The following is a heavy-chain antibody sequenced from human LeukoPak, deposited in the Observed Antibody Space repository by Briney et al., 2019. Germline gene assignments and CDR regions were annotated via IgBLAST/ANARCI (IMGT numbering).Heavy chain of an antibody. J-gene: IGHJ4*02. CDR1: GYTFTSYY. D-gene: IGHD3-16*01. CDR3: AREYYDYVWGSVYFDY. Sequence: ASVKVSCKASGYTFTSYYMHWVRQAPGQGLEWMGWINPNSGGTNYAQKFQGRVTMTRDTSISTAYMELSRLRSDDTAVYYCAREYYDYVWGSVYFDYWGQGTLVTVSS. V-gene: IGHV1-2*02. CDR2: INPNSGGT.